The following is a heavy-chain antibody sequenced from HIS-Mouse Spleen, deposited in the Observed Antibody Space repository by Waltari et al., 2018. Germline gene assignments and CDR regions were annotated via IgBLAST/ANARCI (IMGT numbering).Heavy chain of an antibody. CDR2: IYYSGST. V-gene: IGHV4-31*03. J-gene: IGHJ4*02. Sequence: QVQLQESGPGLVKPSQTLSLTCTVSGGSISSGGYYFSLIRQHPGKGLEWIGYIYYSGSTYYSPSLKSRVTISVDTSKNQFSLKLSSVTAADTAVYYCARGEGRELKVDYWGQGTLVTVSS. CDR1: GGSISSGGYY. D-gene: IGHD1-7*01. CDR3: ARGEGRELKVDY.